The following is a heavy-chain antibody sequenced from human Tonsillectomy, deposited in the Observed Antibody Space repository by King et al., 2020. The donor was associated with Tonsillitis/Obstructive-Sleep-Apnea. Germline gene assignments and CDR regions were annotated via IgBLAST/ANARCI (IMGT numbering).Heavy chain of an antibody. CDR2: IYYSGST. CDR3: ARYPYYYDSNGYYNWFDP. V-gene: IGHV4-39*02. CDR1: GGSISSTTYY. J-gene: IGHJ5*02. Sequence: LQLQESGPGLVKPSETLSLTCTVSGGSISSTTYYWGWIRQPPGKGLEWIGSIYYSGSTYYSPSLKSRVTMSVDTSNNHFSLRLNSVTAADTAVYYCARYPYYYDSNGYYNWFDPWGQGTLVTVSS. D-gene: IGHD3-22*01.